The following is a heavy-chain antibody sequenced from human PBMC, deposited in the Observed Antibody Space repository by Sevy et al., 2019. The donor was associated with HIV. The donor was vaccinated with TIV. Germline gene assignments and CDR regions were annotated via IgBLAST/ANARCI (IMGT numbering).Heavy chain of an antibody. CDR3: KRKGPSDGMDV. CDR1: GYSFTSYC. Sequence: GESLKISCKISGYSFTSYCIGLVRQVTGKGLELIGIFCPGDSDISYSPSFQGKVTISADKSISTVYLPWRSLKASDTAMYYCKRKGPSDGMDVWGRGTTVTVSS. V-gene: IGHV5-51*01. CDR2: FCPGDSDI. J-gene: IGHJ6*02.